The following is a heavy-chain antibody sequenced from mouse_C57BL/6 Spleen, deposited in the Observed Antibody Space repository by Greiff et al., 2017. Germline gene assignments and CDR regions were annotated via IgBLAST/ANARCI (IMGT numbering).Heavy chain of an antibody. CDR2: IDPSDSYT. CDR3: ARFYGSSYSYAMDY. D-gene: IGHD1-1*01. CDR1: GYTFTSYW. Sequence: QVQLKQPGAELVKPGASVKLSCKASGYTFTSYWMQWVKQRPGQGLEWIGEIDPSDSYTNYNQKFKGKATLTVHTSSSTAYMQLSSLTSEDSAVFYCARFYGSSYSYAMDYWGQGTSVTVSS. V-gene: IGHV1-50*01. J-gene: IGHJ4*01.